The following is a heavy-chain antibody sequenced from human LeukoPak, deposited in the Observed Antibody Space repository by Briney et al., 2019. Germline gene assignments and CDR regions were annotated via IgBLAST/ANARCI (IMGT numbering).Heavy chain of an antibody. Sequence: SETLSLTCTVSGGSISSYYWSWIRQPPGKGLEWIGYIYYSGSTNYNPSLKSRVTISVDTSKNQFSLKLSSVTAADTAVYYCARQRVRGVVADNWFDPWGQGTLVTVSS. CDR3: ARQRVRGVVADNWFDP. V-gene: IGHV4-59*08. CDR2: IYYSGST. D-gene: IGHD3-10*01. J-gene: IGHJ5*02. CDR1: GGSISSYY.